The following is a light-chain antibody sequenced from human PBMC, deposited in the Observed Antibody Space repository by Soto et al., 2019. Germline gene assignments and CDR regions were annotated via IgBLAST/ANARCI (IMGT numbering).Light chain of an antibody. J-gene: IGKJ4*01. CDR3: QQYKNWPPVT. CDR1: QSVLYSSNNKNY. CDR2: WAS. Sequence: DIVMTQSPDSLAVSLGERATINCKSSQSVLYSSNNKNYLAWYQQKPGQPPKLLIYWASTRESGVPDRFSGSGSGTDFTLTISSLQPEDFAVYFCQQYKNWPPVTFGGGTKVEIK. V-gene: IGKV4-1*01.